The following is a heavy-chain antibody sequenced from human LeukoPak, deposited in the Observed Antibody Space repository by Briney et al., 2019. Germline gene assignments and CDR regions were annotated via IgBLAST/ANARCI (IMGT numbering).Heavy chain of an antibody. V-gene: IGHV3-66*01. CDR2: IYSGGST. D-gene: IGHD1-1*01. Sequence: GGSLRLSCADSGFTVSSNYMRWVRKAPGKGLEWVSVIYSGGSTYYADSVKDRFTISRDNSKNTLHLQMNSLRAEDTAVYYCARGAANWNFFDYWGQGTLVTVSS. CDR1: GFTVSSNY. J-gene: IGHJ4*02. CDR3: ARGAANWNFFDY.